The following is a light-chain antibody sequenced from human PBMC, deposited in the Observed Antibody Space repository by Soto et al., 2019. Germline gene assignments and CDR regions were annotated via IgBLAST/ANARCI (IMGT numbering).Light chain of an antibody. CDR3: HQSYTTPPP. Sequence: DIQMTQSPSSLSASVGDRVTITCRASESISTYLSWYQQKPGKAPKLLIYGASSLQSGVPSRFSGSGSGTDFTLTRSSLQPEDFATFYCHQSYTTPPPFGQGTRLEIK. CDR2: GAS. J-gene: IGKJ5*01. CDR1: ESISTY. V-gene: IGKV1-39*01.